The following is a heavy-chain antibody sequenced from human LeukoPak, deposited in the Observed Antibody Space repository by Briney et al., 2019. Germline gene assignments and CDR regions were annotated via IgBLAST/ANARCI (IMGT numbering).Heavy chain of an antibody. V-gene: IGHV5-51*01. J-gene: IGHJ3*02. Sequence: GESLKISCKGSGYSFTSYWIGWVRQMPGKGLEWMGIIYPGDSDTRYSPSFQGQVTISADKSISTAYLQWSSLKASDTAMYYCARGLLWFGDIDAFDIWGQGTMVTVSS. CDR3: ARGLLWFGDIDAFDI. CDR1: GYSFTSYW. D-gene: IGHD3-10*01. CDR2: IYPGDSDT.